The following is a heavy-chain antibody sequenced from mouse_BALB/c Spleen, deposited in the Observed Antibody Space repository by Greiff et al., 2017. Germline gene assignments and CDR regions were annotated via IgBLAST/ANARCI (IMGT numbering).Heavy chain of an antibody. CDR3: PLLRPAWFAY. J-gene: IGHJ3*01. CDR2: IDPETGGT. V-gene: IGHV1-15*01. CDR1: GYTFTDYE. Sequence: SGAELVRPGASVTLSCKASGYTFTDYEMHWVKQTPVHGLEWIGAIDPETGGTAYNQKFKGKATLTADKSSSTAYMELRSLTSEDSAVYYCPLLRPAWFAYWGQGTLVTVSA. D-gene: IGHD1-2*01.